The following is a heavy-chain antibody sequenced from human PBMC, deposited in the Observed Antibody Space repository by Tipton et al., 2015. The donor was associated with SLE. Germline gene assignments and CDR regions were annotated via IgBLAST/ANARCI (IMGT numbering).Heavy chain of an antibody. CDR2: ISAYNGNT. CDR1: GFTFTSYG. CDR3: AIAVAGTLFFDY. J-gene: IGHJ4*02. D-gene: IGHD6-19*01. Sequence: QLVQSGAEVKKPGASVKVSCKASGFTFTSYGISWVRQAPGQGLEWMGWISAYNGNTDYAQKLQGRVTMTTDTSTSTACMELRSLRSEDTAVYYCAIAVAGTLFFDYWGQGALVTVSS. V-gene: IGHV1-18*01.